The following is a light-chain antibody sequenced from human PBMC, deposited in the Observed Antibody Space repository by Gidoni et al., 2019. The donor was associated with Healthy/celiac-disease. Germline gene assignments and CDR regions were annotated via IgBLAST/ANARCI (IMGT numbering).Light chain of an antibody. CDR3: QSYDSTSGG. CDR1: SSNIGEGYD. V-gene: IGLV1-40*01. CDR2: GNS. J-gene: IGLJ3*02. Sequence: QSVLTQPPSVSGAPGQRVTISCTGSSSNIGEGYDVPWYQQLPGTAPKLLIYGNSNRPSGVPDRFSGSKSGTSASLAITGLQAEDEADYYCQSYDSTSGGFGGGTKLTVL.